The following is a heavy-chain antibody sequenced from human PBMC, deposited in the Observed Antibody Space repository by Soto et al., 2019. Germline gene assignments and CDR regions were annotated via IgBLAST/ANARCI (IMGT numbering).Heavy chain of an antibody. D-gene: IGHD1-1*01. J-gene: IGHJ4*02. CDR2: IIPIFGTA. CDR1: GGTFSSYA. CDR3: ARGGDGYNYAYYFDY. Sequence: QVQLVQSGAEVKKPGSSVKVSCKASGGTFSSYAISWVRQSPGQGLEWMGGIIPIFGTAHYAQKFQGRVTITADKSTSTAYMELSSLRSEDTAVYYCARGGDGYNYAYYFDYCGQGTLVTVSS. V-gene: IGHV1-69*06.